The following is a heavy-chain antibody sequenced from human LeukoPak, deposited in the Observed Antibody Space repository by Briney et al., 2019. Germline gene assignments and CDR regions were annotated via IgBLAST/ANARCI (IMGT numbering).Heavy chain of an antibody. CDR3: ARGGYYGSGNDFRFDP. CDR1: GGSFSGYY. Sequence: SETVSLTCAVYGGSFSGYYWTWIRQPPGKGLEWIGEISHSGSANYNPSLKSRVTISVDTSKNQFSLKLSSVTAADTAIYYCARGGYYGSGNDFRFDPWGQGTLVTVSS. CDR2: ISHSGSA. J-gene: IGHJ5*02. D-gene: IGHD3-10*01. V-gene: IGHV4-34*01.